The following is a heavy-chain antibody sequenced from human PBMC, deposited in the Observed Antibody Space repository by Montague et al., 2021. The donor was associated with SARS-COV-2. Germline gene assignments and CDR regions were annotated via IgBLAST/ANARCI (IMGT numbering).Heavy chain of an antibody. D-gene: IGHD5-12*01. CDR2: TYYRSKWHN. V-gene: IGHV6-1*01. Sequence: CAISGDSVCSYSAAWNWIRQSPSRGLEWLGRTYYRSKWHNDYAVSVKSRITINPDTSKNQFSLQLKSVTPEDTAVYYCARGWVATIPHMDNWGQGSLVIVSS. CDR3: ARGWVATIPHMDN. J-gene: IGHJ4*02. CDR1: GDSVCSYSAA.